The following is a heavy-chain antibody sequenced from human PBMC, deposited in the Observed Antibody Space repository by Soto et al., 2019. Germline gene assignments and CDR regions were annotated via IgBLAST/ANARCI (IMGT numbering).Heavy chain of an antibody. CDR3: ASGAYDH. J-gene: IGHJ4*02. D-gene: IGHD3-22*01. CDR2: ISSGSSYI. Sequence: ESGGGLVKPGGSLRLSCAASGFTFTTYSMNWVRQAPGKGLEWVSSISSGSSYIYYADSVKGRFTISRDNAKNSLYLQMNSLRGEDTALYYCASGAYDHWGQGTLVTVSS. V-gene: IGHV3-21*01. CDR1: GFTFTTYS.